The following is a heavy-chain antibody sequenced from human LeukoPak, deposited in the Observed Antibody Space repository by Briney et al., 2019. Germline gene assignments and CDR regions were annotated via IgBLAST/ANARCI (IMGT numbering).Heavy chain of an antibody. CDR1: GFTFSSYE. J-gene: IGHJ4*02. D-gene: IGHD5-12*01. CDR2: ISSSGSTT. Sequence: GGSLRLSCAASGFTFSSYEMNWVRQAPGKGLEWVSYISSSGSTTYYADSVKGRFTISRDNAKNSLYLQMNSLRAEDTAVYYCAKRQGYSGYSEFHWGQGTLVTVSS. CDR3: AKRQGYSGYSEFH. V-gene: IGHV3-48*03.